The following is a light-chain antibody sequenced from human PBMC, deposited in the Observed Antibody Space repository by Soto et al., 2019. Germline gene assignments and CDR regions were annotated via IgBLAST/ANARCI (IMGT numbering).Light chain of an antibody. V-gene: IGLV1-40*01. Sequence: QAVVTQPPSVSRAPGQRVTISCTGSSSNIGAGYDVHWYQQLPGTAPKLLIYGNSNRPSGVPDRFSGSKSGTSASLAITGLLAEDDADYYCQSYDSSLSGYVFGTGTKLTVL. CDR3: QSYDSSLSGYV. J-gene: IGLJ1*01. CDR2: GNS. CDR1: SSNIGAGYD.